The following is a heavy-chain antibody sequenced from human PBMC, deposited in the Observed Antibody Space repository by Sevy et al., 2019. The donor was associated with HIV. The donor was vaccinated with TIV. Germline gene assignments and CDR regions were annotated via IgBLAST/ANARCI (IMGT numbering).Heavy chain of an antibody. D-gene: IGHD6-19*01. CDR2: ISGSGGST. J-gene: IGHJ5*02. CDR3: AKDHRPGYSSGWYVWFDP. CDR1: GFTFSSYA. V-gene: IGHV3-23*01. Sequence: GGSLRLSCAASGFTFSSYAMSWVRQAPGKGLEWVSAISGSGGSTYYADSVKGRFTISRDNSKNTLYLQMNSQRAEDTAVDYCAKDHRPGYSSGWYVWFDPWGQGTLVTVSS.